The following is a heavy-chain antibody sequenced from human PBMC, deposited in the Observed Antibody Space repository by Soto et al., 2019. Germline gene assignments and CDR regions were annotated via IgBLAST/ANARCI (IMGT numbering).Heavy chain of an antibody. D-gene: IGHD2-21*02. CDR2: ISYDGSHP. Sequence: GGSLRLSCVASGFTFSSYGMHWVRQAPGKGLEWVAIISYDGSHPAYADSVKGRFTISRDNAKNTLYLQMNNLRGDDTAVYYCARGGDPDYWGQGTLVTVSS. J-gene: IGHJ4*02. CDR3: ARGGDPDY. CDR1: GFTFSSYG. V-gene: IGHV3-30*03.